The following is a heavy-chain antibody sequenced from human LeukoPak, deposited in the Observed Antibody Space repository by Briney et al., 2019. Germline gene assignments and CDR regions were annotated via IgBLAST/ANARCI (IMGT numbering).Heavy chain of an antibody. J-gene: IGHJ3*02. V-gene: IGHV3-23*01. CDR2: ISGSGGST. D-gene: IGHD3-22*01. Sequence: PGGSLRLSCAASGFTFSSYAMSWVRQAPGKGLEWVSAISGSGGSTYYADSVKGRFTISRDNSKNTLYLQMKSQRAEDTAVYYCAKDLRSAYYYDSSGPDDAFDIWGQGTMVTVSS. CDR3: AKDLRSAYYYDSSGPDDAFDI. CDR1: GFTFSSYA.